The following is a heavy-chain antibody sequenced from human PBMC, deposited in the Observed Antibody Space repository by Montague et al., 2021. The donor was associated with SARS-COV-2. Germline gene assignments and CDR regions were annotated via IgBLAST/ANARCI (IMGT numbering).Heavy chain of an antibody. D-gene: IGHD4-23*01. Sequence: PALVKPTQTLTLTCTFSGFSLTTSAVGVGWIRQPPGKALEWLAVIYWDDDKRYSPSLKSRLTITKDISKNQVVLIMTNMDPVDTGTYYCAHSSGGGNSAVSEXWGQGTLVTVSS. CDR2: IYWDDDK. V-gene: IGHV2-5*02. CDR3: AHSSGGGNSAVSEX. J-gene: IGHJ4*02. CDR1: GFSLTTSAVG.